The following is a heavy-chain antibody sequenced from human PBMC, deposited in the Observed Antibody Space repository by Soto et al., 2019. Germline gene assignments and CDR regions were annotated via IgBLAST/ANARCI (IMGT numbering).Heavy chain of an antibody. CDR2: IYHSGST. CDR3: ARDSGYGSGSSVNHYLDC. J-gene: IGHJ4*01. V-gene: IGHV4-38-2*02. D-gene: IGHD3-10*01. CDR1: GYSISSGYY. Sequence: SETLSLTFAVSGYSISSGYYWGWIRQPPGKGLEWIGSIYHSGSTYYNPSLKSRVTISVDTSKNQFSLKLSSVTAADTAVYYCARDSGYGSGSSVNHYLDCWGRGTLVTVSS.